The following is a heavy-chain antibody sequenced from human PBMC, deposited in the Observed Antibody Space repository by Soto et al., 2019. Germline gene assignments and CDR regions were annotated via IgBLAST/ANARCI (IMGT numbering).Heavy chain of an antibody. Sequence: QLQLQESGPGLVKPSETLSLTCTVSGGSISSSSYYWGWIRQPPGKGLEWIGSIYYSGSTYYNPSLTSRVTISVDTSKNQFSLKLSSVTAADTAVYYCARGPCSSTSCTDAFDIWGQGTMVTVSS. V-gene: IGHV4-39*01. D-gene: IGHD2-2*01. CDR2: IYYSGST. CDR3: ARGPCSSTSCTDAFDI. J-gene: IGHJ3*02. CDR1: GGSISSSSYY.